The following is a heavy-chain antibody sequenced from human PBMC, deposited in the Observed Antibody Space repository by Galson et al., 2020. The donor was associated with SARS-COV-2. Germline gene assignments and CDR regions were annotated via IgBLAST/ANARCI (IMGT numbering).Heavy chain of an antibody. CDR1: GYSISSGYY. D-gene: IGHD2-2*03. CDR3: ATVFTGYCSSTSCYRAVWYAFDI. Sequence: SETLSLTCTVSGYSISSGYYWGWIRQPPEKGLEWIGSIYPSGRNYYNPSLKSRVTISVDTSKNQFSLKLSSVTAADTAVYYCATVFTGYCSSTSCYRAVWYAFDIWGQGTMVTVSA. CDR2: IYPSGRN. J-gene: IGHJ3*02. V-gene: IGHV4-38-2*02.